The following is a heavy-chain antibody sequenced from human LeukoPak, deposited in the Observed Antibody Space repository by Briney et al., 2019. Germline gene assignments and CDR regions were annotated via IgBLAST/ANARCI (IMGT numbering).Heavy chain of an antibody. CDR2: IDPSDSYI. V-gene: IGHV5-10-1*01. J-gene: IGHJ4*02. CDR3: ARHYGTFLGATYFDY. D-gene: IGHD1-26*01. Sequence: GESLKISCKGSGYSFTSFWISWVRQMPGKGREWMGRIDPSDSYINYSPSFQGHVTISVDKSISSAYLQWSSLRASDNAMYYCARHYGTFLGATYFDYWGQGPLVTISS. CDR1: GYSFTSFW.